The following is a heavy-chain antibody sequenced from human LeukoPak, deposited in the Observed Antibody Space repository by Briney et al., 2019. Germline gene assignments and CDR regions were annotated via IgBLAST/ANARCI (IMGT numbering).Heavy chain of an antibody. CDR2: ISYDGSNK. CDR1: GFTFSSYA. J-gene: IGHJ4*02. D-gene: IGHD6-19*01. Sequence: GGSLRLSCAASGFTFSSYAMHWVRQAPGKGLEWVAVISYDGSNKYYADSVKGRFTISRDNSKNTLYLQMNSLRAEDTAVYYCARVPIAVASRSYFDYWGQGTLVTVSS. V-gene: IGHV3-30-3*01. CDR3: ARVPIAVASRSYFDY.